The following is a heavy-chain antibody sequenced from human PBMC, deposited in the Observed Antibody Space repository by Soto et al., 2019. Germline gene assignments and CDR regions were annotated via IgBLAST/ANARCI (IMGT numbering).Heavy chain of an antibody. CDR1: GGSISSSSYY. CDR2: IYYSGST. D-gene: IGHD5-12*01. J-gene: IGHJ4*02. V-gene: IGHV4-39*01. CDR3: ARLGVDSGYDSGGYYFDY. Sequence: QLQLQESGPGLVKPSETLSLTCTVSGGSISSSSYYWGWIRQPPGKGLEWIGSIYYSGSTYYNPSLKSRVTISVDTSKNQFSLKLSSVTAADTAVYYCARLGVDSGYDSGGYYFDYWGQGTLVTVSS.